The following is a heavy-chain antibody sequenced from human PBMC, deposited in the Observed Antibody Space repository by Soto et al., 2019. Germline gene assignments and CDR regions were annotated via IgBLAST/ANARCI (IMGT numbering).Heavy chain of an antibody. CDR1: GGTFSSYA. J-gene: IGHJ3*02. CDR3: ARGSYCSSTSCYTGAFDI. V-gene: IGHV1-69*01. Sequence: QVQLVQSGAEVKKPGSSVKVSCKASGGTFSSYAISWVRQAPGQGLEWMGGIIPIFGTANYAQKFQGRVTITADEYTSTAYMELSSLRSEDTAVYYCARGSYCSSTSCYTGAFDIWGQGTMVTVSS. D-gene: IGHD2-2*02. CDR2: IIPIFGTA.